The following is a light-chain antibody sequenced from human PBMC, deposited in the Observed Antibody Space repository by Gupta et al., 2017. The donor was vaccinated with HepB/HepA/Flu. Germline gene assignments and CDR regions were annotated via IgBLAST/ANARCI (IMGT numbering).Light chain of an antibody. CDR2: EVT. V-gene: IGLV2-8*01. J-gene: IGLJ2*01. Sequence: QSALTQPPSASGSPGQSVTISCTGTSGDVGGYNYVSWYQQPPGKAPKLMIYEVTKRPSGVPERFAGSRSGNTASLTVSGLQAEDEADYYCSSYAGSNNLLFGGGTKLTVL. CDR1: SGDVGGYNY. CDR3: SSYAGSNNLL.